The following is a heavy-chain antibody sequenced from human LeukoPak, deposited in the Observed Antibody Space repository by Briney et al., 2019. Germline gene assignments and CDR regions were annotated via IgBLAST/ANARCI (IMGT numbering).Heavy chain of an antibody. CDR2: IIPIFGTA. CDR3: ARWYYDILTGVYYYYGMDV. V-gene: IGHV1-69*13. Sequence: SVKVSRKASGGTFSSYAISWVRQAPGQGLEWMGGIIPIFGTANYAQKFQGRVTITADESTSTAYMELSSLRSEDTAVYYCARWYYDILTGVYYYYGMDVWGQGTTVTVSS. J-gene: IGHJ6*02. CDR1: GGTFSSYA. D-gene: IGHD3-9*01.